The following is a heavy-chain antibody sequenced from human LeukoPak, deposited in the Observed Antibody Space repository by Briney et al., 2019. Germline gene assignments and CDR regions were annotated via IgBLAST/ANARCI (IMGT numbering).Heavy chain of an antibody. Sequence: SQTLSLTCAVSGGSISGGGYSWSWIRQPPGKGLEWIGYIYPSGSTHYDPSLERRVTISVDRSKNQFSLKVTSVTAADTAVYYCARTPCSGGSCYPDYWGQGILVTVSS. CDR1: GGSISGGGYS. V-gene: IGHV4-30-2*01. J-gene: IGHJ4*02. CDR2: IYPSGST. CDR3: ARTPCSGGSCYPDY. D-gene: IGHD2-15*01.